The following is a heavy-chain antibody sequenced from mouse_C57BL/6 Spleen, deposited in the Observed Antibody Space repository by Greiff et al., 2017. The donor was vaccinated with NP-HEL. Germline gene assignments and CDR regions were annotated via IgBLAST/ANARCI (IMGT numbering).Heavy chain of an antibody. CDR2: IHPNSGST. CDR3: ARKGRDSSGYGY. CDR1: GYTFTSYW. D-gene: IGHD3-2*02. Sequence: QVQLQQPGAELVKPGASVKLSCKASGYTFTSYWMHWVKQRPGQGLEWIGMIHPNSGSTNYNEKLKSKATLTVDKSSSTAYMQLSSRTSEDSAVYYCARKGRDSSGYGYWGQGTTLTVSS. V-gene: IGHV1-64*01. J-gene: IGHJ2*01.